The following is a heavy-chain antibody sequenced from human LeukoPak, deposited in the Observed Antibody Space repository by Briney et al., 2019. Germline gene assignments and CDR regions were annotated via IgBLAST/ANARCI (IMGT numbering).Heavy chain of an antibody. Sequence: PGGPWRFSCAALGFTAKSNYWGGVGRAPGKGLEWVSDIYSGGRTYYADSVKSRFTTSRDNSKNTLYLQMNSLRAEDTAVYYCARGTYPSGYFDYWGQGTLVTVSS. D-gene: IGHD1-26*01. J-gene: IGHJ4*02. V-gene: IGHV3-53*01. CDR2: IYSGGRT. CDR1: GFTAKSNY. CDR3: ARGTYPSGYFDY.